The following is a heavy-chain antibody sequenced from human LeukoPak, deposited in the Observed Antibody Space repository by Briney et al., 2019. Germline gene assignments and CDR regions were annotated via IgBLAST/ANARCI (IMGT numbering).Heavy chain of an antibody. CDR3: ASGGGNYFDSAIDY. CDR2: IIPMFGTA. D-gene: IGHD1-26*01. V-gene: IGHV1-69*13. CDR1: GGTFNNSV. Sequence: SVKVSCKASGGTFNNSVINWVRQAPGQGLEWMGGIIPMFGTAIYAQKFQGRVTTTADESTSTAYMELSSLRSEDTAVYYCASGGGNYFDSAIDYWGQGTLVTVSS. J-gene: IGHJ4*02.